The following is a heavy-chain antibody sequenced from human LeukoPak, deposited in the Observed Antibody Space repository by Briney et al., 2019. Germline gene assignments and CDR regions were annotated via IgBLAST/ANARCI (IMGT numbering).Heavy chain of an antibody. D-gene: IGHD2-15*01. V-gene: IGHV1-18*01. Sequence: ASAKVSCKASGYTFTSYGISWVRQAPGQGLEWMGWISAYNGNTNYAQKLQGRVTMTTDTSTSTAYMELRSLRSDDTAVYYCARDPDLDCSGGSCYYNWFDPWGQGTLVTVSS. CDR3: ARDPDLDCSGGSCYYNWFDP. CDR2: ISAYNGNT. J-gene: IGHJ5*02. CDR1: GYTFTSYG.